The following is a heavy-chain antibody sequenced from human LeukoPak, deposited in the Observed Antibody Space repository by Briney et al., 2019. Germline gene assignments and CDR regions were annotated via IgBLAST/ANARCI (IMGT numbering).Heavy chain of an antibody. CDR2: INHSGST. D-gene: IGHD5-12*01. CDR3: ARGEWLRSWFGY. V-gene: IGHV4-34*01. Sequence: PSETLSLTCAVHGGSFSGYYWSWIRQPPGKGLAWIGEINHSGSTNYNPSLKSRVTISVDTSKNQFSLKLSSVTAADTAVYYCARGEWLRSWFGYWGQGTLVTVSS. CDR1: GGSFSGYY. J-gene: IGHJ4*02.